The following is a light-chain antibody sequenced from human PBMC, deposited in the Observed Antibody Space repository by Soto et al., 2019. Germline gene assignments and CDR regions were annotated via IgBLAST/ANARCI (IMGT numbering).Light chain of an antibody. J-gene: IGKJ5*01. Sequence: EIVLTQSPATLSLSPGERATLSCRAGETIRGLLAWYQQRSGQPPRLLIYDTSNRATGIPARFSGSGSGTDFTLTISGLEPADLGVYYCQQRHNWPITFGQGTRLEIK. CDR1: ETIRGL. CDR3: QQRHNWPIT. CDR2: DTS. V-gene: IGKV3-11*01.